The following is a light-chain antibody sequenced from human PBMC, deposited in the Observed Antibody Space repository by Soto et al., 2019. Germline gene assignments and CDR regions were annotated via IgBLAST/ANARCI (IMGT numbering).Light chain of an antibody. CDR1: QIVSSSY. J-gene: IGKJ4*01. V-gene: IGKV3-20*01. CDR3: QQYDISPLT. Sequence: EIVLTHSPGTLSLSPGERATLSCRASQIVSSSYLAWYQQKPGQAPRVLIYGASSRATGIPDKFSGSGSGTDFTVTISRLEPEDFAVYYCQQYDISPLTFGGGTKVEIK. CDR2: GAS.